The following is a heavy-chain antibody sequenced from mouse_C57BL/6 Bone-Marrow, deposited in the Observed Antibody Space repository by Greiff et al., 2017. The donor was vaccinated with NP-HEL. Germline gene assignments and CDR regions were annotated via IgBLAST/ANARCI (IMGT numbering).Heavy chain of an antibody. CDR2: INPNNGGT. CDR3: TRRRRLYGNSSSYAMDY. V-gene: IGHV1-26*01. Sequence: EVQLQQSGPELVKPGASVKISCKASGYTFTDYYMNWVKQSHGKSLEWIGDINPNNGGTSYNQKFKGKATLTVDKSSSTAYMELRSLTSEDSAVYYCTRRRRLYGNSSSYAMDYWGQGTSVTVSS. CDR1: GYTFTDYY. J-gene: IGHJ4*01. D-gene: IGHD1-1*01.